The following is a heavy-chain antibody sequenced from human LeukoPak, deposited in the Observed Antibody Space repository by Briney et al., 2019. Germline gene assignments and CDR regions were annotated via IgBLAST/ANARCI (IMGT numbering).Heavy chain of an antibody. CDR1: GGSISSGSYY. CDR3: ARDRNGDYDFDY. Sequence: PSQTLSLTCTVSGGSISSGSYYWSWIRQPAGKGLEWIGRIYTSGSTNYNPSLKSRVTISVDTSKNQFSLKLSSVTAADTAVYYCARDRNGDYDFDYWGQGTLVTVSS. CDR2: IYTSGST. V-gene: IGHV4-61*02. J-gene: IGHJ4*02. D-gene: IGHD4-17*01.